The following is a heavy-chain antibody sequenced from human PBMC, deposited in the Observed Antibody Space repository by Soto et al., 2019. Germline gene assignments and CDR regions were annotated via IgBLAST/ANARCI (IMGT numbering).Heavy chain of an antibody. Sequence: PGGSLRLSCAASGFTFSSYGMHWVRQAPGKGLEWVAVIWYDGSNKYYADSVKGRFTISRDNSKNTLYLQMNSLRAEDTAVYYCARGLHLEPLDYWGQGTRVTVSS. J-gene: IGHJ4*02. D-gene: IGHD3-16*01. V-gene: IGHV3-33*01. CDR2: IWYDGSNK. CDR1: GFTFSSYG. CDR3: ARGLHLEPLDY.